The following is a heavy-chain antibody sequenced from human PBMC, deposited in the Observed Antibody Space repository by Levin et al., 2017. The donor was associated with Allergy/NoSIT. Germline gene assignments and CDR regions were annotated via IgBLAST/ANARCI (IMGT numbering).Heavy chain of an antibody. D-gene: IGHD3-16*01. CDR2: IGTASDT. J-gene: IGHJ6*02. CDR3: ARDRPRYVWGDGGGLDV. V-gene: IGHV3-13*01. Sequence: GGSLRLSCAASGFTFSSYDMYWVRQVTGKGLEWVSAIGTASDTHYAGSVKGRFTISRENAKNTLYLQMNSLRVGDTAVYYCARDRPRYVWGDGGGLDVWGQGTTVTVSS. CDR1: GFTFSSYD.